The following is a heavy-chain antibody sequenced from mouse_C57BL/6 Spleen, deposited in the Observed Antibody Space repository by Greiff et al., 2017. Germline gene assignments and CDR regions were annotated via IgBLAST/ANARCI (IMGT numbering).Heavy chain of an antibody. CDR1: GFTFSDYG. CDR2: ISSGSSTI. J-gene: IGHJ1*03. Sequence: VQLKESGGGLVKPGGSLKLSCAASGFTFSDYGMHWVRQAPEKGLEWVAYISSGSSTIYYADTVKGRFTIPRDNAKNTLFLQMTSLRSVDTAMYYCARRGNLVGYFDVWGTGTTVTVSS. V-gene: IGHV5-17*01. D-gene: IGHD2-1*01. CDR3: ARRGNLVGYFDV.